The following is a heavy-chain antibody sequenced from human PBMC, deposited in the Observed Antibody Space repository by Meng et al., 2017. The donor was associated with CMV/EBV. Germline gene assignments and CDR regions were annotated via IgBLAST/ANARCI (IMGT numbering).Heavy chain of an antibody. CDR3: AKDHPYYYGSGSYSGGYYFDY. Sequence: LTCAVSGFTFSSYAMSWVRQAPGKGLEWVSAISGSGGSTYYADSVKGRFTISRDNSKNTLYLQMNSLRAEDTAVYYCAKDHPYYYGSGSYSGGYYFDYWGQGTLVTVSS. D-gene: IGHD3-10*01. CDR2: ISGSGGST. CDR1: GFTFSSYA. V-gene: IGHV3-23*01. J-gene: IGHJ4*02.